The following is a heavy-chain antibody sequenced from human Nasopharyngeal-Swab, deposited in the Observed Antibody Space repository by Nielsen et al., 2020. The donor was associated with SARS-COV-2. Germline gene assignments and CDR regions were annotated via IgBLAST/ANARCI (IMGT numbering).Heavy chain of an antibody. CDR1: GFAFSNYA. V-gene: IGHV3-23*01. J-gene: IGHJ4*02. D-gene: IGHD3-16*01. CDR3: AKVGGGVGY. CDR2: ISFGGTST. Sequence: GESLKISCAASGFAFSNYAMSWVRQAPGKGLEWVSGISFGGTSTFYADSVKGRFIISRDNSKNRLYLQMNSLRAEDTALYYFAKVGGGVGYWGLGTLLTVSS.